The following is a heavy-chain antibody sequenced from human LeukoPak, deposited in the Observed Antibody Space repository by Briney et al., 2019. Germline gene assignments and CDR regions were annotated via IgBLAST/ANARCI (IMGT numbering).Heavy chain of an antibody. D-gene: IGHD6-13*01. CDR3: ARDGYSSSWYIDY. Sequence: ASVTVSFKCSVYTFTSYGISWVRQPPGQGLEWMGWISAYNGNTNYAQKLQGRVTMTTDTSTSTAYMELRSLRSDDTAVYYCARDGYSSSWYIDYWGQGTLVTASS. J-gene: IGHJ4*02. CDR1: VYTFTSYG. V-gene: IGHV1-18*01. CDR2: ISAYNGNT.